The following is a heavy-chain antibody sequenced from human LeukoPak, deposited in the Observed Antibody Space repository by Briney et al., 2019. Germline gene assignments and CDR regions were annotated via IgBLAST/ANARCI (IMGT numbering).Heavy chain of an antibody. CDR1: GFSFSSYA. D-gene: IGHD1-7*01. Sequence: GGSLRLSCEASGFSFSSYAIHWVRQAPGRGLEWVAVISYDGSHKYYVGSVRGRFTISRDNSKNTVFLQMNSLRPEDTAVYYCARDCEVTGTTAKNWFDPWGQGTLVTVSS. V-gene: IGHV3-30*04. J-gene: IGHJ5*02. CDR3: ARDCEVTGTTAKNWFDP. CDR2: ISYDGSHK.